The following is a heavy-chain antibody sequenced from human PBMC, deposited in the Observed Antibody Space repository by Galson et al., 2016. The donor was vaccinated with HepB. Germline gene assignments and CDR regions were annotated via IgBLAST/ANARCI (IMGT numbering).Heavy chain of an antibody. V-gene: IGHV1-2*02. D-gene: IGHD3-10*01. CDR3: ARYPPYYAGPGSSRGMDV. CDR1: GYTFTDYY. CDR2: VNPKSGEK. J-gene: IGHJ6*02. Sequence: SVKVSCKASGYTFTDYYIHWVRQAPGQGLEWMGWVNPKSGEKRIAERFQGRVTMTRDTSDSAAYMDLNSLTSDDTAVYYCARYPPYYAGPGSSRGMDVWGQGTAVTVSS.